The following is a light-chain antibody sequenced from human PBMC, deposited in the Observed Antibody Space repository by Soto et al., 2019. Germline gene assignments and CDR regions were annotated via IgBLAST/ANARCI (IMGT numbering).Light chain of an antibody. Sequence: EIEMTQSPATLSVSPGERATLSCRASQSVNSNLAWYQQKPGQAPRLLIYGASTRATGIPARFSGSGSGTEFTVTISSLQSEDFAVYYCQQYNNWPLTFGGGTKVEIK. CDR1: QSVNSN. CDR2: GAS. V-gene: IGKV3-15*01. J-gene: IGKJ4*01. CDR3: QQYNNWPLT.